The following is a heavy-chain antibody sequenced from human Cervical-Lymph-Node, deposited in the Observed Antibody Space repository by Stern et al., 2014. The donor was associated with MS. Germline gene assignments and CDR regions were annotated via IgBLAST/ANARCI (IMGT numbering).Heavy chain of an antibody. Sequence: QDQLVQSGAEVKPPGSSAKVSCKVSGGTFDNHAINWVRQAPGQGPEWMGATIPPDEKADYSQQFQGRVTIIAAGPTSTVFMEMNSLKSDDTGVYYCARGSNYRDCWTSYYGHFEDWGQGTLITVSS. V-gene: IGHV1-69*12. CDR1: GGTFDNHA. CDR3: ARGSNYRDCWTSYYGHFED. CDR2: TIPPDEKA. D-gene: IGHD3/OR15-3a*01. J-gene: IGHJ4*02.